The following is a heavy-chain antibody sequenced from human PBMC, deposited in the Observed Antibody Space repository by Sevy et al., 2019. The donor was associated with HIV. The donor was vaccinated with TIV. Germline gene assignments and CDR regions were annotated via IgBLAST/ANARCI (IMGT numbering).Heavy chain of an antibody. V-gene: IGHV3-30*18. CDR3: AKVSTRSGWYSDRATYYFDY. Sequence: GGSLRLSCAASGFTFSSYGMHWVRQAPGKGLEWVAVISYDGSNKYYADSVKRRFTISRDNSKNTLYLQMNSLRAEDTAVYYCAKVSTRSGWYSDRATYYFDYWGQGTLVTVSS. D-gene: IGHD6-19*01. J-gene: IGHJ4*02. CDR1: GFTFSSYG. CDR2: ISYDGSNK.